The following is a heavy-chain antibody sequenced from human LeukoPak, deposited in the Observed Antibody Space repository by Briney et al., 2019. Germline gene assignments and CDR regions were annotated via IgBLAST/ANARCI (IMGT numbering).Heavy chain of an antibody. Sequence: PGGSLRLSCAASGFTFSSYAMSWVRQAPGKGLEWVSAISGSGGSTYYADSVKGRLTISRDNSKNTLYLQMNSLRAEDTAVYYCARDPYRSGDYVGYFDYWGQGTLVTVSS. CDR2: ISGSGGST. J-gene: IGHJ4*02. V-gene: IGHV3-23*01. D-gene: IGHD4-17*01. CDR1: GFTFSSYA. CDR3: ARDPYRSGDYVGYFDY.